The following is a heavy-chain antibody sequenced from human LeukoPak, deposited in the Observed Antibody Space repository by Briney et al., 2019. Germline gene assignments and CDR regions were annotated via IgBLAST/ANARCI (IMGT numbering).Heavy chain of an antibody. CDR1: GFTFSSYG. V-gene: IGHV3-30*02. CDR2: IRYDGSNK. J-gene: IGHJ4*02. CDR3: AKGGRYDSSGYYSWDY. Sequence: AGGSLRLSCAASGFTFSSYGMHWVRQAPGKGLEWVAFIRYDGSNKYYADSVKGRFTISRDNSKNTLYLQMNSLRAEDTAVYYCAKGGRYDSSGYYSWDYWGQGTLVTVSS. D-gene: IGHD3-22*01.